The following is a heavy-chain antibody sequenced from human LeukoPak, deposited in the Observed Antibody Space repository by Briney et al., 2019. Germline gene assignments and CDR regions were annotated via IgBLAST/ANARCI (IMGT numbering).Heavy chain of an antibody. V-gene: IGHV1-2*02. J-gene: IGHJ4*02. CDR3: ATNVVPAAMPFDY. D-gene: IGHD2-2*01. CDR2: INPNSGDT. Sequence: ASVKVSCKASGYTVTGYYIHWVRQAPGQGLEWMGWINPNSGDTNYAQKFQDRVTMTSDASISTAYMELSWLRSDDTARYYCATNVVPAAMPFDYWGQGTLATVSS. CDR1: GYTVTGYY.